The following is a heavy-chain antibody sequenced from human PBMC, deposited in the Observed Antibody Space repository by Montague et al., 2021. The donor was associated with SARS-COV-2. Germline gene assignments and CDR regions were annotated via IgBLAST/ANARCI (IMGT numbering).Heavy chain of an antibody. V-gene: IGHV4-39*01. D-gene: IGHD3-3*01. CDR3: ARHSGRDTIFGVVSIFEAFDI. CDR1: GGSISSSNYY. J-gene: IGHJ3*02. Sequence: SETLSLTCTVSGGSISSSNYYWGWIRQPPGKGLEWIGCIHHSGSTYYTPSLKGRVSISVDTSKNQFSLRLSSVTAADTAVYYCARHSGRDTIFGVVSIFEAFDIWGQGTMVTVSS. CDR2: IHHSGST.